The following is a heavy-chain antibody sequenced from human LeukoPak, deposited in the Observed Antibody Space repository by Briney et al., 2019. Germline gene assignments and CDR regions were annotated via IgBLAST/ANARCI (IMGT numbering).Heavy chain of an antibody. Sequence: PSETLSLTCTLSGGSIISYYWSWIRQPPGKGLEWIGYIYYSGNTNYNPSRKSRVTISIDTSKNQFSLKLSSVTAADTAVYYCARQRITAAGILDYWGQGTLVTVSS. V-gene: IGHV4-59*08. CDR1: GGSIISYY. J-gene: IGHJ4*02. CDR2: IYYSGNT. D-gene: IGHD6-13*01. CDR3: ARQRITAAGILDY.